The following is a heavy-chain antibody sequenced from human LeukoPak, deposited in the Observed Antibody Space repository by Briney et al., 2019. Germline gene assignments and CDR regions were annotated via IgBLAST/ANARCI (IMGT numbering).Heavy chain of an antibody. V-gene: IGHV1-2*02. CDR3: ARGRIAAAGFYYYYYGMDV. D-gene: IGHD6-13*01. CDR2: INPNSGGT. CDR1: GYTFTGYY. Sequence: GASVKVSCKASGYTFTGYYMHWVRQAPGQGLEWMGWINPNSGGTNYAQKFQGRVTMIRDTSISTAYMELSRLRSDDTAVYYCARGRIAAAGFYYYYYGMDVWGQGTTVTVSS. J-gene: IGHJ6*02.